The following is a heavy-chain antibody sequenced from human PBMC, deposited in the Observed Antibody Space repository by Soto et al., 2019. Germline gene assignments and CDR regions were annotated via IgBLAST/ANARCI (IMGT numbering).Heavy chain of an antibody. CDR2: IYTSGRT. V-gene: IGHV4-4*07. Sequence: QVQLQESGPGLVKPSETLSLTCTVSGASISSYYWNWIRQPAVKGLEWIGRIYTSGRTNYNPSLKSLVTMSVDTSKNQFSRKLRSVTAADTAVYYCARDSGTVDYWGQGTLVTVSS. D-gene: IGHD1-1*01. CDR1: GASISSYY. J-gene: IGHJ4*02. CDR3: ARDSGTVDY.